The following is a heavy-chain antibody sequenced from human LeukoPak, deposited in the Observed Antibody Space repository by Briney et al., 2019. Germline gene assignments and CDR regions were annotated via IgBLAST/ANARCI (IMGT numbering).Heavy chain of an antibody. CDR2: INTYNGST. CDR1: GYIFTSYG. Sequence: GASVKVSCKASGYIFTSYGISWVRQAPGQGLEWMGWINTYNGSTKYAQKVQGRVTMTTDTSTSTAYMEVRTLRSDDTAVYYCARDLVHHRLLATNYNWFDPWGQGTLVTVSS. CDR3: ARDLVHHRLLATNYNWFDP. D-gene: IGHD2-8*01. J-gene: IGHJ5*02. V-gene: IGHV1-18*01.